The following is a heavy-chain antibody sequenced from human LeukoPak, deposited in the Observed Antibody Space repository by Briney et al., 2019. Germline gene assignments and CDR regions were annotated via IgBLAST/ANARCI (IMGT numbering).Heavy chain of an antibody. Sequence: SVKVSCKASGGTFSSYAISWVRQAPGQGLEWMGGIIPIFGTANYAQKFQGRATITTDESTSTAYMELSSLRSEDTAVYYCARVEAARRNYMDVWGKGTTVTVSS. J-gene: IGHJ6*03. CDR3: ARVEAARRNYMDV. CDR2: IIPIFGTA. D-gene: IGHD6-6*01. V-gene: IGHV1-69*05. CDR1: GGTFSSYA.